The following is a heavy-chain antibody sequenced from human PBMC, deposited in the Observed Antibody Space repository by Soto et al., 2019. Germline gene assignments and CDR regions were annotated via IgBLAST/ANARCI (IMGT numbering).Heavy chain of an antibody. Sequence: QVRLQESGPGLVKPAGTLSLTCLVSGGSMSSPNWWTWFRQAPVKALEWMAEIHHSGATNYSPSLKSRAVISIDKSNNQFSLQLTSVTAADTAVYYCATGSPYYYGSGGMWDSWGRGALVTVSS. J-gene: IGHJ4*02. CDR3: ATGSPYYYGSGGMWDS. CDR2: IHHSGAT. V-gene: IGHV4-4*02. CDR1: GGSMSSPNW. D-gene: IGHD3-10*01.